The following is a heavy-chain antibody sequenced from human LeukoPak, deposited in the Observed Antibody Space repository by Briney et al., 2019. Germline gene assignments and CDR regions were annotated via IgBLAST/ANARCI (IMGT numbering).Heavy chain of an antibody. CDR3: AGQTGTTFSFYYYYMDV. Sequence: PSETLSLTCAVYGGSFSGYYWSWIRQPPGKGLEWIGEINHSGSTNYNPSLKSRVTMSVDTSKNQFSLQLSSVTAADTAVYYCAGQTGTTFSFYYYYMDVWGKGTTVTVSS. V-gene: IGHV4-34*01. CDR2: INHSGST. D-gene: IGHD1-7*01. CDR1: GGSFSGYY. J-gene: IGHJ6*03.